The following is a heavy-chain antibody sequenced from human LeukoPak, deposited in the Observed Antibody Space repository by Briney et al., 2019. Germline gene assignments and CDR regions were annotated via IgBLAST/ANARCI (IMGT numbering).Heavy chain of an antibody. CDR1: GFTFSSYS. V-gene: IGHV3-48*01. D-gene: IGHD2-15*01. CDR3: AREDSVVAASFDI. J-gene: IGHJ3*02. Sequence: GGSLRLSCAASGFTFSSYSMNWVRQAPGKGLEWVSYISSSSSTIYYADSVKGRFTISRDNAKNSLYLQMNSLRAEDTAVYYCAREDSVVAASFDIWGQGTMVTVSS. CDR2: ISSSSSTI.